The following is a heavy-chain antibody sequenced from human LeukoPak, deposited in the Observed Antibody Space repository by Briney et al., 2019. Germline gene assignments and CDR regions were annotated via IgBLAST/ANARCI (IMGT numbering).Heavy chain of an antibody. CDR1: GFTFSSYA. V-gene: IGHV1-2*02. CDR3: ARALYLWYGGGDCYSD. CDR2: INPNSGGT. D-gene: IGHD2-21*01. J-gene: IGHJ4*02. Sequence: GGSLRLPCAASGFTFSSYAMHWVRQAPGQGLEWMGWINPNSGGTNYAQKFQGRVTMTRDTSISTAYMELSRLRSDDTAVYYCARALYLWYGGGDCYSDWGQGTLVTVSS.